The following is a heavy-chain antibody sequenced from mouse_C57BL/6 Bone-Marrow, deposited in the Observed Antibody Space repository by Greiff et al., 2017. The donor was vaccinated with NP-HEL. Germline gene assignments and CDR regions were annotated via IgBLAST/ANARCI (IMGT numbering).Heavy chain of an antibody. CDR3: ARGGEYGNHYAMYY. CDR1: GYTFTSYT. J-gene: IGHJ4*01. V-gene: IGHV1-4*01. Sequence: QVQLKQSGAELARPGASVKMSCKASGYTFTSYTMHWVKQRPGQGLEWIGYINPSSGYTKYNQKFKDKATLTADKSSSTAYMQLSSLTSEDSAVYYCARGGEYGNHYAMYYWGQGTSVTVSS. D-gene: IGHD2-1*01. CDR2: INPSSGYT.